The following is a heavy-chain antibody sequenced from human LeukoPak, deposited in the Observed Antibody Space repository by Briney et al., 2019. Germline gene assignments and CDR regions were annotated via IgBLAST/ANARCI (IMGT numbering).Heavy chain of an antibody. J-gene: IGHJ6*03. CDR2: VHYSGST. Sequence: PSETLSLTCTVSGGSISSSSYFWGWIRQPPGKGLEWIASVHYSGSTYQNPSLKSRLTTSIDTSKNQFSLRLSSVTAADTAVYFCARQLYVSGSYYAPMDVWGKGTTVTISS. CDR1: GGSISSSSYF. V-gene: IGHV4-39*01. D-gene: IGHD3-10*01. CDR3: ARQLYVSGSYYAPMDV.